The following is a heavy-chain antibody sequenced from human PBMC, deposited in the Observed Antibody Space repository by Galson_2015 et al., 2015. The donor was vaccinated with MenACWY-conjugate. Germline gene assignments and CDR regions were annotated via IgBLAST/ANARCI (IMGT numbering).Heavy chain of an antibody. Sequence: SLRLSCAASGFTFRHYWMTWVRQAPGKGLEWVASIKKDGSEKYYVDSVKGRFAISRDNTKNSMYLEMNRLRAEDTAVYYCARGHYVMDVWGQGTTVTASS. CDR1: GFTFRHYW. CDR3: ARGHYVMDV. CDR2: IKKDGSEK. J-gene: IGHJ6*02. V-gene: IGHV3-7*03.